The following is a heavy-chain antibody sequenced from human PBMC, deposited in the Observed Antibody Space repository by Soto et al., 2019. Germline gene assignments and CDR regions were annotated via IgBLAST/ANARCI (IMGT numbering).Heavy chain of an antibody. J-gene: IGHJ4*02. CDR3: ARDRYYDSSGYFDY. V-gene: IGHV3-30-3*01. Sequence: LRLSCAASGFTFSSYAMHWVRQAPGKGLEWVAVILYDGSNKYYADSVKGRFTISRDNSKNTLYLQMNSLRAEDTAVYYCARDRYYDSSGYFDYWGQGTLVTVSS. CDR1: GFTFSSYA. D-gene: IGHD3-22*01. CDR2: ILYDGSNK.